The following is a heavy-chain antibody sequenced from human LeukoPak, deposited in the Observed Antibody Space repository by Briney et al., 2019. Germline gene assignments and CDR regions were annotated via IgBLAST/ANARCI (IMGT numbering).Heavy chain of an antibody. Sequence: GGSLRLSCAVSGFTVSSSYMNWVRRAPGKGLEWVSVIYSGGNTYYADSVKGRFTSSRDNSKNTLYLQMDSLRAEDTAMYYCARDRGGSGSYRYFDYWGQGALVTVSS. CDR3: ARDRGGSGSYRYFDY. D-gene: IGHD3-10*01. V-gene: IGHV3-66*01. J-gene: IGHJ4*02. CDR2: IYSGGNT. CDR1: GFTVSSSY.